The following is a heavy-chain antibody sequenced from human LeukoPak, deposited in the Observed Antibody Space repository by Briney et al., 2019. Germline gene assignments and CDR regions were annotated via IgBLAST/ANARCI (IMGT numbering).Heavy chain of an antibody. CDR1: GGSISSGGYY. J-gene: IGHJ4*02. CDR3: ARVSPVGATLNDY. CDR2: IYYSGST. Sequence: TSETLSLTCTVSGGSISSGGYYWSWIRQHPGKGLEWIGYIYYSGSTYYNPSLKSRVTISVDTSKNQFSLKLSSVTAADTAVYYCARVSPVGATLNDYWGQGTLVTVSS. V-gene: IGHV4-31*03. D-gene: IGHD1-26*01.